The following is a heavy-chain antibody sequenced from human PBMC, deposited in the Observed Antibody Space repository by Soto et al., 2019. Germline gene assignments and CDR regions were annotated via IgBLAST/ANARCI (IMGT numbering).Heavy chain of an antibody. V-gene: IGHV3-15*01. CDR1: GFTFSNAW. Sequence: GGSLRLSCAASGFTFSNAWMSWVRQAPGKGLEWVGRIKSKTDGGTTDYAAPVKGRFTISRDDSKNTLYLQMNSLKTEDTAVYYCTTDSEWQWLALGGMDVWGQGNTVTVSS. J-gene: IGHJ6*02. CDR3: TTDSEWQWLALGGMDV. D-gene: IGHD6-19*01. CDR2: IKSKTDGGTT.